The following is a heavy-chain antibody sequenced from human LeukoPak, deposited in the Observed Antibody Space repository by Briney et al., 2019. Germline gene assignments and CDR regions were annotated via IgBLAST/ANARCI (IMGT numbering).Heavy chain of an antibody. CDR2: IYYSGSP. CDR1: GGSINRYY. CDR3: ARDVGVVPAVNPERWYYYYMDV. D-gene: IGHD2-2*01. Sequence: SETLSLTCTVSGGSINRYYWRWIRQPPGKALERIGYIYYSGSPFYNPSLKSRVTISVDTSKNQFSLKLSSVTAADTAVYYCARDVGVVPAVNPERWYYYYMDVWGKGTTVTVSS. J-gene: IGHJ6*03. V-gene: IGHV4-30-4*08.